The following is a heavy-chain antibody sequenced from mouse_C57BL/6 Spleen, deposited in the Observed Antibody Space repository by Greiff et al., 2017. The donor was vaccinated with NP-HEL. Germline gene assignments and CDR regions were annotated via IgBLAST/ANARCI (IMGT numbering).Heavy chain of an antibody. Sequence: EVHLVESGGGLVQPKGSLKLSCAASGFSFNTYAMNWVRQAPGKGLEWVARIRSKSNNYATYYADSVKDRFTISRDDSESMLYLQMNNLKTEDTAMYYCVRQGVTRAMDYWGQGTSVTVSS. CDR1: GFSFNTYA. J-gene: IGHJ4*01. D-gene: IGHD2-2*01. CDR2: IRSKSNNYAT. V-gene: IGHV10-1*01. CDR3: VRQGVTRAMDY.